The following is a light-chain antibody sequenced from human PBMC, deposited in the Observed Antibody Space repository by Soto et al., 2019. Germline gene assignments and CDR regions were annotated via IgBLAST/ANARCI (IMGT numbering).Light chain of an antibody. V-gene: IGLV2-8*01. CDR3: SSYAGSSTYV. CDR1: SSDVADYQY. Sequence: QSALTQPPSASGSPGQSVTISCTGTSSDVADYQYVSWYQQHPGKAPKLMIYEVNKRPSGIPDRFSGSKSGSTASLTVSGLQPEDEADYYCSSYAGSSTYVFGTRTKVTVL. J-gene: IGLJ1*01. CDR2: EVN.